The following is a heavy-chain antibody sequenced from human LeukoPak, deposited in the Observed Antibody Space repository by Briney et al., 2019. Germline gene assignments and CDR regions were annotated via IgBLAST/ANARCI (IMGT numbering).Heavy chain of an antibody. V-gene: IGHV6-1*01. CDR1: GDSVSNNSAP. CDR3: AREGGGEVSDAFDI. CDR2: TYYRSKWFN. Sequence: SQTLSLTCAISGDSVSNNSAPWSWIRQSPSRGLEWLGRTYYRSKWFNDYAISVKSRITINPDTSKNQFSLQLNSVTPEDTAVYYCAREGGGEVSDAFDIWGQGTMVTVSS. D-gene: IGHD2-21*01. J-gene: IGHJ3*02.